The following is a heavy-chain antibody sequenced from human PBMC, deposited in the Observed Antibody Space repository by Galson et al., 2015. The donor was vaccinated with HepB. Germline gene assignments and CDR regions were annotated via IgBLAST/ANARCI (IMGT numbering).Heavy chain of an antibody. V-gene: IGHV6-1*01. J-gene: IGHJ4*02. CDR1: GDSVSSNSAA. D-gene: IGHD5-24*01. CDR2: TYYRSKWYN. CDR3: ANGVDGYLNY. Sequence: CAISGDSVSSNSAAWNRIRQSPSRGLEWLGRTYYRSKWYNDYAVSVKSRITINPDTSKNQFSLQLNSVTPEDTAVYYCANGVDGYLNYWGQGTQVTVSS.